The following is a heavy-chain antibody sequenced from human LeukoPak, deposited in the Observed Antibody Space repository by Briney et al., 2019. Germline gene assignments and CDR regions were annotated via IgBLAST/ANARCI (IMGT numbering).Heavy chain of an antibody. CDR3: ARAEITRTWIQLWPVDY. CDR2: INPNSGGT. D-gene: IGHD5-18*01. J-gene: IGHJ4*02. Sequence: ASVKVSCKASGYTFTGYYMHWVRQAPGQGLEWMGWINPNSGGTNYAQKFQGRVTMTRDTSISTAYMELSRLRSDDTAVYYCARAEITRTWIQLWPVDYWGQGTLVTVSS. V-gene: IGHV1-2*02. CDR1: GYTFTGYY.